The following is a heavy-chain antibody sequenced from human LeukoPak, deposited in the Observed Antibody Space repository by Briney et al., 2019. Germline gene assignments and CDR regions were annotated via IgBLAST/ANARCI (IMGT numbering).Heavy chain of an antibody. D-gene: IGHD2/OR15-2a*01. J-gene: IGHJ4*02. Sequence: SETLSLTCTVSGGSISSGGYYWSWIRQHPGKGLEWIGCISYSGIAYYNPSLKSRVIVSVDTSRNQFSLDPSSVTAADTALYYCARVLYDYYFDFWGQGTLVTVSS. CDR1: GGSISSGGYY. V-gene: IGHV4-31*03. CDR3: ARVLYDYYFDF. CDR2: ISYSGIA.